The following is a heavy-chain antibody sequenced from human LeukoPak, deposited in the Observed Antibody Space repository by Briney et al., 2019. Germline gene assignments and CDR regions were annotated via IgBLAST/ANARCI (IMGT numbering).Heavy chain of an antibody. CDR3: ARDRSAAPADY. D-gene: IGHD6-13*01. CDR1: GGSITNNY. CDR2: THDSGNS. Sequence: SETLSLTCTVSGGSITNNYWAWIRQPPGKGLEWIGYTHDSGNSNYNPSLRSRVTISIDTSKNQFSLKLTSVTAADTAVYYCARDRSAAPADYWGQGTLVTVSS. J-gene: IGHJ4*02. V-gene: IGHV4-59*13.